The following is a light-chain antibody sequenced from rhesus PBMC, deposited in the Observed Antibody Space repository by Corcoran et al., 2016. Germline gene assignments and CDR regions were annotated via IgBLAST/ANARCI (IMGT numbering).Light chain of an antibody. Sequence: DIQMTQSPSSLSASVGDTVTITCRASQGISSYLNWFQQQPGKAPKLLIYDASSLESGFPSRFSGSGSGTDFTLTISSLQPEDFAPYYCLQHNSYPFTFGPGTKLDIK. J-gene: IGKJ3*01. CDR3: LQHNSYPFT. CDR2: DAS. V-gene: IGKV1-28*02. CDR1: QGISSY.